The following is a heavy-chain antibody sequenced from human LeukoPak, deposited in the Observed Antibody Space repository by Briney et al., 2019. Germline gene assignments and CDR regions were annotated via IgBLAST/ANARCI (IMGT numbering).Heavy chain of an antibody. CDR1: GFTFSSYG. D-gene: IGHD5-12*01. CDR2: IYSGGST. J-gene: IGHJ4*02. CDR3: ASGYDPGNFDY. V-gene: IGHV3-66*01. Sequence: GGSLRLSCAASGFTFSSYGMHWVRQAPGKGLEWVSVIYSGGSTYYADSVKGRFTISRDNSKNTLYLQMNSLRAEDTAVYYCASGYDPGNFDYWGQGTLVTVSS.